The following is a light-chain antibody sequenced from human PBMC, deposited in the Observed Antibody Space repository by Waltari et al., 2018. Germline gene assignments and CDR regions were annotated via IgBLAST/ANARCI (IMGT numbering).Light chain of an antibody. CDR1: DIGSKS. J-gene: IGLJ7*01. CDR3: QVWASSTDHHAV. V-gene: IGLV3-21*04. Sequence: SYVLTQPPSVSVAPGKPARINCGGNDIGSKSVHWYQPKPGQAPVLVIFYDSDRPSGIPERVSDSNSGNTATLSISRVEAGDEAGYYCQVWASSTDHHAVVGGGTQLTVL. CDR2: YDS.